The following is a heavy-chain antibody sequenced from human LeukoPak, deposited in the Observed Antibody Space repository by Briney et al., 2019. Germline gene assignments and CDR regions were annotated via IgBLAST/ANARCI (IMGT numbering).Heavy chain of an antibody. V-gene: IGHV3-23*01. CDR1: GITFSSYG. J-gene: IGHJ4*02. D-gene: IGHD4-23*01. Sequence: GGSLRLSCAASGITFSSYGMSWVRQAPGKGLEWVSSISSTGGTTYYADSVKGRFTISRDNSKNTLYLQMNSLRAEDTAVYYCARRAGGYSHPYDYWGQGILVTVSS. CDR3: ARRAGGYSHPYDY. CDR2: ISSTGGTT.